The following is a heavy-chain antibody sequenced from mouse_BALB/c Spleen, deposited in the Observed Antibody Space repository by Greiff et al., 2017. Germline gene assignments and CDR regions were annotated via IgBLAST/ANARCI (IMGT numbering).Heavy chain of an antibody. Sequence: VQLVESGGGFVKPGGSLKLSCAASGFNFNSYAISWVQQRPEQSLEWVGWIGPENGTNIYDPKFQGKASITADTSSNTAYLQLSSLTSEDTAVYYCARHYGSSYDAMDYWGQGTSVTVSS. J-gene: IGHJ4*01. CDR2: IGPENGTN. V-gene: IGHV14-1*02. CDR1: GFNFNSYA. D-gene: IGHD1-1*01. CDR3: ARHYGSSYDAMDY.